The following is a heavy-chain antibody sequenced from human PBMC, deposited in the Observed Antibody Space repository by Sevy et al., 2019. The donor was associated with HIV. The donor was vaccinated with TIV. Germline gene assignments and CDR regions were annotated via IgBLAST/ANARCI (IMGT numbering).Heavy chain of an antibody. D-gene: IGHD6-13*01. J-gene: IGHJ4*01. CDR2: INYSGST. Sequence: SETLSLTCTVSGGSISSYYWSWIRQPPGKGLEWIGYINYSGSTNYNPTLKSRVTISVDTSKTQFSLKLSSVTAADTAVYYCARERQLVLDYWVHGTLVTFSS. V-gene: IGHV4-59*01. CDR3: ARERQLVLDY. CDR1: GGSISSYY.